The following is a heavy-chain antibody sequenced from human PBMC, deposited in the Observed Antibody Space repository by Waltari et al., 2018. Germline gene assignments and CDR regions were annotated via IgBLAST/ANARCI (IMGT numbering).Heavy chain of an antibody. D-gene: IGHD3-22*01. CDR3: LKKNDEVYDRNGLVYDAFDM. CDR2: INWNSDSI. CDR1: GFPFADYA. V-gene: IGHV3-9*01. J-gene: IGHJ3*02. Sequence: EVQLVESGGGLVQPGRSLKLSCAASGFPFADYALHWVRQAPGKGLEWVAGINWNSDSIGYGDSVKGRFTISRDNARNSLYLQMNSLTTEDTALYYCLKKNDEVYDRNGLVYDAFDMWGQGTMVTVSS.